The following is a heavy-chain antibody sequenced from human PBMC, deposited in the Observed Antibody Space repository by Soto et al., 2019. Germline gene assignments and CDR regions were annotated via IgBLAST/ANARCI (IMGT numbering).Heavy chain of an antibody. J-gene: IGHJ5*02. Sequence: QVQLVQSGAEVKKPGASVKVSCKASGYTFTSYYMHWVRQAPGQGLEWMGIINPSGGSTSYAQKCQGRATMTREPAPSTVYMELGGLGSEDTAGFYCASARYSGVGGGDWFDPWGQGTLVTVSS. V-gene: IGHV1-46*01. D-gene: IGHD5-12*01. CDR2: INPSGGST. CDR1: GYTFTSYY. CDR3: ASARYSGVGGGDWFDP.